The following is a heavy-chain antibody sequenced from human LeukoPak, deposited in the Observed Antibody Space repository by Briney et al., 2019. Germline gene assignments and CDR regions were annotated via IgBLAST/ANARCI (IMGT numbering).Heavy chain of an antibody. D-gene: IGHD2/OR15-2a*01. Sequence: GGSLRLSCAASGFTFSSYSMNWVRQAPGKGLEWVSYISSSSSTIYYADSVKGRFTISRDNAKNSPYLQMNSLRAEDMAVYYCARDNSGVLDYWGQGTLVTVSS. CDR2: ISSSSSTI. CDR3: ARDNSGVLDY. CDR1: GFTFSSYS. J-gene: IGHJ4*02. V-gene: IGHV3-48*01.